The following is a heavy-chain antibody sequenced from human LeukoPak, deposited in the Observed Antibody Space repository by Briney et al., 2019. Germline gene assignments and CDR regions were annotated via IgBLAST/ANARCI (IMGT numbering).Heavy chain of an antibody. CDR3: AKFDSSGYYYQHEYFQH. Sequence: GGSLRLSCAASGFTFSSYAMSWVRQAPGKGLEWVSAISGSGGSTYYADSVKGRFTISRDNSKNTLYLQMNSLRAEDTAVYYCAKFDSSGYYYQHEYFQHWGQGTLVTVSS. V-gene: IGHV3-23*01. CDR1: GFTFSSYA. J-gene: IGHJ1*01. D-gene: IGHD3-22*01. CDR2: ISGSGGST.